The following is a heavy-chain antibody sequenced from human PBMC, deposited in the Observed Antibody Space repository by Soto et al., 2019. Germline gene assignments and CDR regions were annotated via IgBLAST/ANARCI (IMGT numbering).Heavy chain of an antibody. CDR1: GYTFTSYH. J-gene: IGHJ6*02. D-gene: IGHD5-12*01. CDR3: ARDREWLRGGMDV. CDR2: ISPSGGST. Sequence: GASVKVSCKASGYTFTSYHIHWVRQAPGQGLEWMGMISPSGGSTSYSHNFQGRVTMTRDTSTSTVYMELSSLRSEDTAVYYCARDREWLRGGMDVWGQGTTVTVSS. V-gene: IGHV1-46*01.